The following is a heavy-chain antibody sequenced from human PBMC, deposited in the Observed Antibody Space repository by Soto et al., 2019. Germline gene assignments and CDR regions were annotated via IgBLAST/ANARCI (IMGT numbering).Heavy chain of an antibody. J-gene: IGHJ4*02. V-gene: IGHV2-5*01. CDR1: GFSLTTSGVG. Sequence: QISLQESGLMLLKPTQTLTLTCTFSGFSLTTSGVGVGWIRQPPGKALEWLALIFWNDDERYSPSLKSRLTITKDTTKNQVVLTMTNIDPVYPSTSNCLHSGYSYDRFGSWGRGTLVTVSS. CDR3: LHSGYSYDRFGS. CDR2: IFWNDDE. D-gene: IGHD5-18*01.